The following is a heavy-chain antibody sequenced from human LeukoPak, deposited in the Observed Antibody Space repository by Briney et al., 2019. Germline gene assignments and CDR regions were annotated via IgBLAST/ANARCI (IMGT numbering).Heavy chain of an antibody. V-gene: IGHV4-39*07. CDR2: IYYSGNT. D-gene: IGHD1-26*01. CDR3: AREATRYYGMDV. J-gene: IGHJ6*02. Sequence: PSETLSLTCTVSGGSISSSTYYWGWIRQPPGKGLEWIGNIYYSGNTYYDPSLKSRVTISVDTSKNQFSLKLSSVTAADTAVYYCAREATRYYGMDVWGQGTTVTVSS. CDR1: GGSISSSTYY.